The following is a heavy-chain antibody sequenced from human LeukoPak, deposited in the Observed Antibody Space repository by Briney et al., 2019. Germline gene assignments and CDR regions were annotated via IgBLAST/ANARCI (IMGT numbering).Heavy chain of an antibody. J-gene: IGHJ5*02. Sequence: KPSETLSLTCTVSGGPISSYYWSWIRQPPGKGREWMGYIYYCGSTNYHPSLKSRVTISVDTSKNQFTLKLSSVTAADTAVYYCASIRRYSSSSRDPYNRFDPWGQGTLVTASS. CDR2: IYYCGST. CDR1: GGPISSYY. V-gene: IGHV4-59*08. CDR3: ASIRRYSSSSRDPYNRFDP. D-gene: IGHD6-6*01.